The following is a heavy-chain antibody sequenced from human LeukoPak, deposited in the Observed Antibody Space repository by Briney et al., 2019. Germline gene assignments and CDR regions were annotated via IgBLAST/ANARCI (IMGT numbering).Heavy chain of an antibody. J-gene: IGHJ4*02. CDR1: GVTVSNNY. V-gene: IGHV3-66*01. CDR3: TSLIGTSTTRPGRDY. D-gene: IGHD1-1*01. Sequence: PGGSLRLSCAPSGVTVSNNYMNWVRQAPGKGLEWVSSIHIGGDTFYADSVKGRFTISRDNYKNTLYLQMNGLGAEDTGVYYCTSLIGTSTTRPGRDYWGLGTLVTVSS. CDR2: IHIGGDT.